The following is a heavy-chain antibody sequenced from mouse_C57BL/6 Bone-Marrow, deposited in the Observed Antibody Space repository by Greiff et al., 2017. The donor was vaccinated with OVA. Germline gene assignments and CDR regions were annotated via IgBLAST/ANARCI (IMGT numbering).Heavy chain of an antibody. D-gene: IGHD1-1*01. CDR2: ISSGGSYT. CDR3: ARDHYGSPYFDY. J-gene: IGHJ2*01. Sequence: EVMLVESGGDLVKPGGSLKLSCAASGFTFSSYGMSWVRQTPDKRLEWVATISSGGSYTYYPDSVKGRFTISRDNAKNTLYLQMSSLKSEDTAMYYCARDHYGSPYFDYWGQGTTLTVSS. V-gene: IGHV5-6*01. CDR1: GFTFSSYG.